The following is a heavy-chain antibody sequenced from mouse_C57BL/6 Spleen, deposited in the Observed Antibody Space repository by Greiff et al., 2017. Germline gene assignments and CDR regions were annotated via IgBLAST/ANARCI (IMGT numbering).Heavy chain of an antibody. J-gene: IGHJ1*03. CDR1: GYTFTSYW. V-gene: IGHV1-64*01. CDR3: ARAHYYGSSSRYFDV. CDR2: IHPNSGST. Sequence: VQLQQPGAELVKPGASVKLSCKASGYTFTSYWMHWVKQRPGPGLEWIGMIHPNSGSTNYNEKFKSKATLTVDKSSSTAYMQLSSLTSEDSAVYYCARAHYYGSSSRYFDVWGTGTTVTVSS. D-gene: IGHD1-1*01.